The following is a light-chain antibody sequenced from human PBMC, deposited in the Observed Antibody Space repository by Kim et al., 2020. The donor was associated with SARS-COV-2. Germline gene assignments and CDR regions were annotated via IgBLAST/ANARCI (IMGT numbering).Light chain of an antibody. CDR3: QCFSRHT. CDR2: RAS. V-gene: IGKV3-20*01. CDR1: QSISNSQ. J-gene: IGKJ4*01. Sequence: SLSPGERATLSCRASQSISNSQLAWCHQKIGQSPMLIFNRASTTAAGIENRFSGSGAATDFPLTSDRLEPEDFAVYYHQCFSRHTFGGGTKVEIK.